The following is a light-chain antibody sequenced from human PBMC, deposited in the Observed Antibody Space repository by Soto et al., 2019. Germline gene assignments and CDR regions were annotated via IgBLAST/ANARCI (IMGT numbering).Light chain of an antibody. V-gene: IGLV2-14*01. Sequence: QSALTQPASVSGSPGQSITISCTGTSSDVGGYNYVSWYQQHPGKAPKLMIYEVSNRPSGVSNRFSGSKSGNTASLTISGLQAEDEADYYCTSYTSSTNLMVFGGGTQLTVL. CDR1: SSDVGGYNY. CDR2: EVS. CDR3: TSYTSSTNLMV. J-gene: IGLJ3*02.